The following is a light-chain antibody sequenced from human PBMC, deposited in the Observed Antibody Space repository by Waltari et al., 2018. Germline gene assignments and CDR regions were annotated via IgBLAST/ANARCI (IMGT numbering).Light chain of an antibody. CDR1: SSDVGGYNY. CDR3: SSYTSTNTLYV. Sequence: QSALTQPASVSGSPGQSITIPCIGTSSDVGGYNYVSWYQHHPGKAPKLIIYDLNKRPSGVSNRFSGSKSGNTASLAISGLQAEDEADYYCSSYTSTNTLYVFGSGTEVTVL. V-gene: IGLV2-14*03. CDR2: DLN. J-gene: IGLJ1*01.